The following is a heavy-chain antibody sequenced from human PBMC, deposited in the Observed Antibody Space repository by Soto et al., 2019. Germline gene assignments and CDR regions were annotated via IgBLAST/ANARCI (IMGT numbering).Heavy chain of an antibody. Sequence: ASVKVSCKISGHTLTELSIHWVRQAPGKGLEWMGGFDPEGGEAIYAQKWHGRVTVTEDTVTDTAYMELGGLRSDDTGVYYCARAAYRSLWFLSHWAQGTLVTVSS. J-gene: IGHJ4*02. CDR3: ARAAYRSLWFLSH. CDR2: FDPEGGEA. CDR1: GHTLTELS. V-gene: IGHV1-24*01. D-gene: IGHD3-9*01.